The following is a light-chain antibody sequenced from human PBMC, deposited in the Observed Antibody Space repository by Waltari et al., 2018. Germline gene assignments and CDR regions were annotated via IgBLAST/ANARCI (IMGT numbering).Light chain of an antibody. CDR2: LTSDGSH. V-gene: IGLV4-69*01. CDR3: QTWGTGTHVV. CDR1: SGHSSYA. J-gene: IGLJ2*01. Sequence: QPELTQSPSASASLGASVKLTCILSSGHSSYAIAWHQQQPQKGPRYLMNLTSDGSHNKGDGIPDRFSGSSSGAERYLTISSLQSEDEADYYCQTWGTGTHVVFGGGTKLTVL.